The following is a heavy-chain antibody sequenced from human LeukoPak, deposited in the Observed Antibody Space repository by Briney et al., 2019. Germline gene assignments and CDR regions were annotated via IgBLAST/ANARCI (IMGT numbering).Heavy chain of an antibody. CDR3: ARTRARPSAFDI. V-gene: IGHV4-59*01. D-gene: IGHD6-6*01. Sequence: KTSETLSLTCTVSGGSISSYYWSWIRQPPGKGLEWIGYIYYSGSTNYNPSLKSRVTISVDTSKNQFSLKLSSVTAADTAVYYCARTRARPSAFDIWGQGTMVTVSS. J-gene: IGHJ3*02. CDR2: IYYSGST. CDR1: GGSISSYY.